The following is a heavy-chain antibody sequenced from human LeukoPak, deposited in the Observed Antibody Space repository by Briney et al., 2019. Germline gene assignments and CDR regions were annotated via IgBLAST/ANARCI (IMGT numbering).Heavy chain of an antibody. V-gene: IGHV3-33*01. J-gene: IGHJ4*02. CDR1: GFTFSSYG. Sequence: GRSLRLSCAASGFTFSSYGMHWVRQAPGKGLEWVAVIWYDGSNKYYADSVKGRFTISRDNSKNTLYLQMNSLRAEDTAVHYCAREGIAARRGSFDYWGQGTLVTVSS. CDR3: AREGIAARRGSFDY. CDR2: IWYDGSNK. D-gene: IGHD6-6*01.